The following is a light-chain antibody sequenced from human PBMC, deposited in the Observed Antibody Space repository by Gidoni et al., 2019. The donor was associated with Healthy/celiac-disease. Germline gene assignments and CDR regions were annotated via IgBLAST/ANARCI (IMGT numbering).Light chain of an antibody. J-gene: IGKJ3*01. CDR3: QQYKNWPPFT. V-gene: IGKV3-15*01. Sequence: EIVMPPSPATLSVSPGERATLSCRASQSVSSNLAWYQQTPGQAPRLLIYGASTRATGIPARFSGSGSGTEFTLTISSLQSEDFAVYYCQQYKNWPPFTFGPGTKVDIK. CDR2: GAS. CDR1: QSVSSN.